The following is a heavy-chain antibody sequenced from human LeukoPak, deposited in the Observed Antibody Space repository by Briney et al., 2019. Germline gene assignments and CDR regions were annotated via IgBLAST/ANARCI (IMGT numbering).Heavy chain of an antibody. CDR1: GFTFSSYW. CDR3: AREGGLENKYYYYYYMDV. V-gene: IGHV3-7*01. Sequence: PGGSLRLSXAASGFTFSSYWMSWVRRAPGKGLEWVANIKQDGSEKYYVDSVKGRFTISRDNAKNLLYLQMNSLRAEDTAVYYCAREGGLENKYYYYYYMDVWGKGTTVTVSS. D-gene: IGHD2/OR15-2a*01. J-gene: IGHJ6*03. CDR2: IKQDGSEK.